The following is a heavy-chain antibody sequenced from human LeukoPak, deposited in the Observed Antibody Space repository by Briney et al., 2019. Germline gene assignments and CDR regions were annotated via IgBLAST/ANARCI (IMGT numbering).Heavy chain of an antibody. CDR3: ARDLWVVTTPEQTFDY. CDR2: ISSSGGTI. J-gene: IGHJ4*02. CDR1: GFTFSSYA. Sequence: PGGSLRLSCAASGFTFSSYAMSWVRQAPGKGLEWVSYISSSGGTIFYADSVKGRFTISRDDAKNSLYLQINSLRAEDTAVYYCARDLWVVTTPEQTFDYWGQGTLVTVSS. D-gene: IGHD4-23*01. V-gene: IGHV3-48*04.